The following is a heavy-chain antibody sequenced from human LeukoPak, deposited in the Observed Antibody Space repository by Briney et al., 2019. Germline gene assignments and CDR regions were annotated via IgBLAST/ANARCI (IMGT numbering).Heavy chain of an antibody. CDR1: GDSVSSNSAA. CDR2: TYYRSKWYQ. D-gene: IGHD6-19*01. CDR3: AKAGGRYSSGWSGNYFDP. J-gene: IGHJ5*02. V-gene: IGHV6-1*01. Sequence: SQTFSLTCAISGDSVSSNSAAWNWIRQSPSRGLEWLGRTYYRSKWYQDYAVSVKSRVIINADTSKNQFSLQLDSVTPEDTAVYYCAKAGGRYSSGWSGNYFDPWGQGTLVTVSS.